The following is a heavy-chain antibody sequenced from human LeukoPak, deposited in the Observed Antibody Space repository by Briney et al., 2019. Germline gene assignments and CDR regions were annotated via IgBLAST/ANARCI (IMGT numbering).Heavy chain of an antibody. CDR1: GFTFSSYA. D-gene: IGHD3-22*01. J-gene: IGHJ4*02. CDR3: AKDRGDYYDSSGLDY. CDR2: ISGSGGST. Sequence: PGGSLRLSCAASGFTFSSYAMSWVRQAPGKGLEWVSAISGSGGSTHYADSVKGRFTISRDNSKNTLYLQMNSLRAEDTAVYYCAKDRGDYYDSSGLDYWGQGTLVTVSS. V-gene: IGHV3-23*01.